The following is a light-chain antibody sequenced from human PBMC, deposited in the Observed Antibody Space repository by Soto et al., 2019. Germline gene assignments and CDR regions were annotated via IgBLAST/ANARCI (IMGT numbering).Light chain of an antibody. J-gene: IGKJ4*01. CDR1: QGISSY. V-gene: IGKV1-9*01. Sequence: NQLTQSPSSLSAAVGDRVTITCRASQGISSYLAWYQQQPGKAPKLLTYAASTLQSGVPSRFSGSGSGTDFTITISSLQPEDFATYYCQQLNSYPSFGGGTKVEIK. CDR3: QQLNSYPS. CDR2: AAS.